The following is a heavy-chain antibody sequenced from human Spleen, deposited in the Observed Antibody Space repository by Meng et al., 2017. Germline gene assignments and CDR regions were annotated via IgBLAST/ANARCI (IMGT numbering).Heavy chain of an antibody. CDR3: ARGRHCSGGSCYHDY. Sequence: ASVKVSCKASGYTFTSYGISWVRQAPGQGLEWMGWINAGNGNTKYSQKFQGRVTITRDTSVSTAYMELSSLRSEDTAVYYCARGRHCSGGSCYHDYWGQGTLVTVSS. D-gene: IGHD2-15*01. CDR1: GYTFTSYG. V-gene: IGHV1-18*01. J-gene: IGHJ4*02. CDR2: INAGNGNT.